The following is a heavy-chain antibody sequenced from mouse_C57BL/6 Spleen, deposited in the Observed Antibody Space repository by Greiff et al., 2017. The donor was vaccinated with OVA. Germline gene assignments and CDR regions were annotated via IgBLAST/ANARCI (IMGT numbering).Heavy chain of an antibody. CDR2: ISDGGSYT. V-gene: IGHV5-4*01. J-gene: IGHJ1*03. CDR1: GFTFSSYA. Sequence: DVQLQESGGGLVKPGGSLKLSCAASGFTFSSYAMSWVRQTPEKRLEWVATISDGGSYTYYPDNVKGRFTISRDNAKNNLYLQMSHLKSEDTAMYYCAREYYDYDRYFDVWGTGTTVTVSS. CDR3: AREYYDYDRYFDV. D-gene: IGHD2-4*01.